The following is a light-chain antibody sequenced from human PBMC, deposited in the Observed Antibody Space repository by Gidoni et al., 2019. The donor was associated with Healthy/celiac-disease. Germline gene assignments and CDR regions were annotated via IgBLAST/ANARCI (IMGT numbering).Light chain of an antibody. CDR3: QQYNSYSYT. J-gene: IGKJ2*01. CDR1: QSIRSW. V-gene: IGKV1-5*03. Sequence: DIQMTQSPSTLSASVGDRVTITCRASQSIRSWLAWYQQKPGKAPKLLIYKASSLESGVPSRFSGSGSGTEFTLTISSLQPDDFATYYCQQYNSYSYTFXXXTKLEIK. CDR2: KAS.